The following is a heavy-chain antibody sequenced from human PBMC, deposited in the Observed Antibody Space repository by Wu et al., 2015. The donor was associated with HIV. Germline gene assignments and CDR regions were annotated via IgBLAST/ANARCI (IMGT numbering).Heavy chain of an antibody. D-gene: IGHD6-13*01. Sequence: QVQLVQSGGEVKKPGASVKVSCKGSGYRFTSHGISWVRQAPGQGLEWMGWTSTYNGNTKSAQKFQGRVTMTRDTSISTAYMELSRLRSDDTAVYYCARAAAGLDYWGQGTLVTVSS. CDR1: GYRFTSHG. CDR3: ARAAAGLDY. CDR2: TSTYNGNT. V-gene: IGHV1-18*01. J-gene: IGHJ4*02.